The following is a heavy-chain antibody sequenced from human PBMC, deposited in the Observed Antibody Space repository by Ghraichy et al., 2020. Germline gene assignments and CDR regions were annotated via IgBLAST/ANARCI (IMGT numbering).Heavy chain of an antibody. Sequence: ASVKVSCKASGYTFDSFFMHWVRQAPGQGLEWLGRINPGSGSTLYARKFQGRVAVTSDTSSDTAYMELSSLTSDDTAVYFCARTGRGSAWFIDYWGQGTRVTVSS. CDR3: ARTGRGSAWFIDY. J-gene: IGHJ4*02. D-gene: IGHD6-13*01. CDR1: GYTFDSFF. V-gene: IGHV1-2*06. CDR2: INPGSGST.